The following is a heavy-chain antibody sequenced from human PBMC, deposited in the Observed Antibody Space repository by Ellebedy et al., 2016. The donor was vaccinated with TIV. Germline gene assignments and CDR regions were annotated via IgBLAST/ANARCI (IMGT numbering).Heavy chain of an antibody. Sequence: GSLRLXXTVPGGSISSYYWSWIRQPPGKGLEWIGYIYYSGSTNYNPSLKSRVTISVDTSKNQFSLKLSSVAAADTAVYYCARDLSVVVPAATNEGDAFDIWGQGTMVTVSS. D-gene: IGHD2-2*01. CDR1: GGSISSYY. CDR3: ARDLSVVVPAATNEGDAFDI. CDR2: IYYSGST. J-gene: IGHJ3*02. V-gene: IGHV4-59*01.